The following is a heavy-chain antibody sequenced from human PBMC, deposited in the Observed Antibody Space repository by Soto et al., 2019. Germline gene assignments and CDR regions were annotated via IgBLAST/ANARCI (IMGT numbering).Heavy chain of an antibody. V-gene: IGHV2-5*02. D-gene: IGHD2-8*02. Sequence: SGPTLVNPTQTLTLTCTFSGFSLTATGVGVAWIRQPPGKPLESLALVYWDDDRYSPSLRSRLTITKDTSKNQLVLTMTNMDPVDTATYYCVRYPGAYWGIDYWGQGVLVTVSS. CDR1: GFSLTATGVG. CDR2: VYWDDD. CDR3: VRYPGAYWGIDY. J-gene: IGHJ4*02.